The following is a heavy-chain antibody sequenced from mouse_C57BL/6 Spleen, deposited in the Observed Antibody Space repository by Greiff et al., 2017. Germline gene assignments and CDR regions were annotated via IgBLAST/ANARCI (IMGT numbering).Heavy chain of an antibody. V-gene: IGHV5-12*01. CDR1: GFTFSDYY. J-gene: IGHJ4*01. D-gene: IGHD1-2*01. CDR2: ISNGGGST. Sequence: EVHLVESGGGLVQPGGSLKLSCAASGFTFSDYYMYWVRQTPEKRLEWVAYISNGGGSTYYPDTVKGRFTISRDNAKNTLYLQMSRLKSEDTAMYYCARIIIYSYAMDYWGQGTSVTVSS. CDR3: ARIIIYSYAMDY.